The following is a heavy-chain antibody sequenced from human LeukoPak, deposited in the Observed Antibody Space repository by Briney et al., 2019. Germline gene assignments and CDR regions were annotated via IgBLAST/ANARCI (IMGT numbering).Heavy chain of an antibody. CDR3: AREGGFYRPLDY. V-gene: IGHV4-4*02. D-gene: IGHD2/OR15-2a*01. J-gene: IGHJ4*02. CDR2: VHLNGRT. Sequence: TLETLSLTCGVSGGSISSTNWWTWVRQPPGGGLEWIGEVHLNGRTHHSPSLESRVTMSVDMSENHISLKLTSVTAADTAVYYCAREGGFYRPLDYSGPGTLVIVSS. CDR1: GGSISSTNW.